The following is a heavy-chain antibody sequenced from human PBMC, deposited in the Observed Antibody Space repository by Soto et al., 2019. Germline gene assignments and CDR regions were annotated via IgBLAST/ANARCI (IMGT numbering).Heavy chain of an antibody. J-gene: IGHJ4*02. CDR2: ISSNSATT. D-gene: IGHD3-10*01. CDR1: GFTFSSNA. V-gene: IGHV3-23*01. CDR3: AKASSVSWGVFDF. Sequence: EVQLLESGGGLVQPGGSLRLSCAASGFTFSSNAMTWVRQAPGKGLEWVSFISSNSATTYFADSVKGRFTISRDNAKTTLFLQMTSLRAEDTAVYYCAKASSVSWGVFDFWGPGTLITVSS.